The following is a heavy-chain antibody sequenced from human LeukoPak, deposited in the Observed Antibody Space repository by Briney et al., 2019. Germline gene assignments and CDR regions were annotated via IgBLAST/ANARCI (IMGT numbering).Heavy chain of an antibody. V-gene: IGHV3-7*01. D-gene: IGHD3-3*01. CDR3: ARDAGDFWSAYKAFDI. J-gene: IGHJ3*02. CDR1: GFTFSSYW. CDR2: IKQDGSEK. Sequence: PGGSLRLSCAASGFTFSSYWMSWVRQAPGKGLEWVANIKQDGSEKYYVDSVKGRFTISRDNAKNSLFLQMNSLRAEDTAVYYCARDAGDFWSAYKAFDIWGQGTVLTVSS.